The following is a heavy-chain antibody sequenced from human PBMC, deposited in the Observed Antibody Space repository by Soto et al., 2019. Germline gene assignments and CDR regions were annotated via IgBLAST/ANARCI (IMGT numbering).Heavy chain of an antibody. CDR1: GGTFSSYA. D-gene: IGHD1-26*01. CDR2: IIPIFGTA. Sequence: QVQLVQSGAEVKKPGSSVKVSCKASGGTFSSYAISWVRQAPGQGLEWMGGIIPIFGTADYAQKFQGGVKITADESTSTDYMELSSMSSEDTAVYYCASHSGSSPEGRYYYNMDVWGQGTTVTVSS. CDR3: ASHSGSSPEGRYYYNMDV. V-gene: IGHV1-69*12. J-gene: IGHJ6*02.